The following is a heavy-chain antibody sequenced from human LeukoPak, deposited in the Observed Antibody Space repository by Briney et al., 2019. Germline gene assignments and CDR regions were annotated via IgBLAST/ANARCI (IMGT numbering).Heavy chain of an antibody. Sequence: PSETLSLTCTVSGGSISSYYWSWIRQPPGKGLEWNGYIYYSGSTNYNPSLKSRVTISVDTSKNQFSLKLSSVTAADTAVYYCARDNWNYGSSMDVWGQGTTVTVSS. CDR1: GGSISSYY. CDR2: IYYSGST. D-gene: IGHD1-7*01. CDR3: ARDNWNYGSSMDV. V-gene: IGHV4-59*01. J-gene: IGHJ6*02.